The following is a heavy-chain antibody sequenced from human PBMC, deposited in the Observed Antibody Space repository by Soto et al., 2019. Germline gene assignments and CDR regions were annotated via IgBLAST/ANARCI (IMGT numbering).Heavy chain of an antibody. D-gene: IGHD2-15*01. CDR2: IIPIFGTA. J-gene: IGHJ4*02. CDR3: ASEPAGYCSGGSCLIDY. Sequence: SVKVSCKASGGTFSSYAISWVRQAPGQGLEWMGGIIPIFGTANYAQKFQGRVTITADESTSTAYMELSSLRSEDTAVYYCASEPAGYCSGGSCLIDYWGQGTLVTVS. CDR1: GGTFSSYA. V-gene: IGHV1-69*13.